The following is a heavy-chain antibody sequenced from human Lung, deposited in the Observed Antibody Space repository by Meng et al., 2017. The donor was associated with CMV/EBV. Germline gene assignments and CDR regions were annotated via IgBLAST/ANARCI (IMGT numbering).Heavy chain of an antibody. CDR1: GYTFISYG. CDR2: ISAYNGRT. D-gene: IGHD5-12*01. V-gene: IGHV1-18*01. Sequence: ASVKVSXKASGYTFISYGISWVRQAPGQGLEWMGWISAYNGRTNYAQKFQGRVTMTTDTSTNTAYTELRSLRSDDTAVYFCARGGYSDYDVRGSDYYYGMEVWGKGTTVTVSS. CDR3: ARGGYSDYDVRGSDYYYGMEV. J-gene: IGHJ6*04.